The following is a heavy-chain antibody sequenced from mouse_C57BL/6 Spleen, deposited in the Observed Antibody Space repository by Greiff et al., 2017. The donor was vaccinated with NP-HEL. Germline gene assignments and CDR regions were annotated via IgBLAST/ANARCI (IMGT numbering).Heavy chain of an antibody. CDR2: IDPETGGT. Sequence: VQLQESGAELVRPGASVTLSCKASGYTFTDYEMHWVKQTPVHGLEWIGAIDPETGGTAYNQKFKGKATITADTSSNTAYLQLSSLTSEDTAVYYCARDYGFYAMDYWGQGTSVTVSS. D-gene: IGHD1-1*01. CDR1: GYTFTDYE. CDR3: ARDYGFYAMDY. J-gene: IGHJ4*01. V-gene: IGHV1-15*01.